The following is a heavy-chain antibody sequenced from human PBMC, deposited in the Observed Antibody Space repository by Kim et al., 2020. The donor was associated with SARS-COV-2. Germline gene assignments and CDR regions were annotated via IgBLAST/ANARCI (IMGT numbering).Heavy chain of an antibody. CDR2: ISPGGDTK. J-gene: IGHJ4*02. Sequence: GGSLRLSCVASGFTFSNYALSWVRQAPGKGLEWVSSISPGGDTKYYVDSLKGRFTISKDNSKNTLFLQMNSLRHEDTAVYYCMRARGCIDQSVNWSLGTL. CDR1: GFTFSNYA. V-gene: IGHV3-23*01. D-gene: IGHD3-22*01. CDR3: MRARGCIDQSVN.